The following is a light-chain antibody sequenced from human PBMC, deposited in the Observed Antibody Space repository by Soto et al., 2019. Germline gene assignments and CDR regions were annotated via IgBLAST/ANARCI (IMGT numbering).Light chain of an antibody. CDR2: KAS. J-gene: IGKJ1*01. CDR1: QSISSS. V-gene: IGKV1-5*03. CDR3: QQYNSFPT. Sequence: DIQMTQSPSTLSASVGDRVTITCRASQSISSSLAWYQQKPGKAPKLLIYKASSLESGVPSRFSGSGTGTEFTLTISSLQPDDVASYYCQQYNSFPTFGQGTKVEIK.